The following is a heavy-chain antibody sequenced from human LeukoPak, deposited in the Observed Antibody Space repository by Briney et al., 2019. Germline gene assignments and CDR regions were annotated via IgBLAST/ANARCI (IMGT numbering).Heavy chain of an antibody. Sequence: SQTLSLTCTVSGGSISSGSYYWSWIRQPAGKGLEWIGRIYTSGSTNYNPSLKSRVTISVDTSKNQFSLKLSSVTAADTAVYYCAAVPAATYFYYYYMDVWGKGTTVTVSS. CDR3: AAVPAATYFYYYYMDV. CDR1: GGSISSGSYY. V-gene: IGHV4-61*02. J-gene: IGHJ6*03. D-gene: IGHD2-2*01. CDR2: IYTSGST.